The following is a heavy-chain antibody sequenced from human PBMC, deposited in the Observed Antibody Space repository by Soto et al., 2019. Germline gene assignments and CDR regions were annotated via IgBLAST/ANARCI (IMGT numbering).Heavy chain of an antibody. CDR3: ARVRKTYGDYDY. J-gene: IGHJ4*02. V-gene: IGHV3-64*01. D-gene: IGHD4-17*01. CDR1: GFSFSNHL. CDR2: ISSTGSTI. Sequence: PGGSLRLSCAGSGFSFSNHLMHWVRQAPGKGLEYVSGISSTGSTIYYANSVKGRFTISRDNSKNTLFLQMGDLRNEDMAVYYCARVRKTYGDYDYWGQGT.